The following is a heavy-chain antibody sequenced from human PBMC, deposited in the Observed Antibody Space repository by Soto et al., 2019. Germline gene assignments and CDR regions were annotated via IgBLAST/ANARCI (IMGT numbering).Heavy chain of an antibody. CDR2: IYYSGST. D-gene: IGHD4-17*01. J-gene: IGHJ6*02. Sequence: TSETLSLTCTVSGGSISSGDYYWSWIRQPPGKGLEWIGYIYYSGSTYYNPSLKSRVTISVDTSKNQFSLKLSSVTAADTAVYYCARDISKTTVTAGDYYYYYGMDVWGQGTTVTVSS. V-gene: IGHV4-30-4*01. CDR1: GGSISSGDYY. CDR3: ARDISKTTVTAGDYYYYYGMDV.